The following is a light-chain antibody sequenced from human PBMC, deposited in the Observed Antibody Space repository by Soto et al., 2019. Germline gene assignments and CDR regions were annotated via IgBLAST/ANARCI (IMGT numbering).Light chain of an antibody. CDR3: SSYTSSSTYVV. Sequence: QPVLTQPASVSGSPGQSITISCTGTSSDVGGYNYVSWYQQHPGKAPKLMIYDVSNRPSGVSNRFSGSKSGNTASLTISGLQTEDEADYYFSSYTSSSTYVVFGGGTKVTVL. CDR1: SSDVGGYNY. CDR2: DVS. J-gene: IGLJ2*01. V-gene: IGLV2-14*01.